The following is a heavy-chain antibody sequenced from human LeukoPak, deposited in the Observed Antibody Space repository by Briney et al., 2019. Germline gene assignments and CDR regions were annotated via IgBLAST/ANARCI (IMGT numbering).Heavy chain of an antibody. CDR2: ISSSGSTI. CDR1: GFTFSSYS. D-gene: IGHD6-6*01. J-gene: IGHJ4*02. CDR3: ARAYSSWYYFDY. V-gene: IGHV3-48*04. Sequence: GGSLRLSCAASGFTFSSYSMNWVRQAPGKGLEWVSYISSSGSTIYYADSVEGRFTISRDNAKNSLYLQMNSLRAEDTAVYYCARAYSSWYYFDYWGQGTLVTVSS.